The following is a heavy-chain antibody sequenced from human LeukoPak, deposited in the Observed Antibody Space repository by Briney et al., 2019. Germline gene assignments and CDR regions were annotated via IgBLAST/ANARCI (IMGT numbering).Heavy chain of an antibody. D-gene: IGHD5-12*01. V-gene: IGHV4-39*07. CDR2: IYYSGST. Sequence: PSETLSLTCTVSGGSISSSSYYWGWIRQPPGKGLEWIGSIYYSGSTYYNPSLKSRVTISVDTSKNQFSRKLSSVTAADTAVYYCARDRRLVAPFDYWGQGTLVTVSS. CDR1: GGSISSSSYY. J-gene: IGHJ4*02. CDR3: ARDRRLVAPFDY.